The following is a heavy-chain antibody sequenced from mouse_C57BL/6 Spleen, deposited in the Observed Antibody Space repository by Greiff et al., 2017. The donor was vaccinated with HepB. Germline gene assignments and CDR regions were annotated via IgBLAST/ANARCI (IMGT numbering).Heavy chain of an antibody. CDR3: AYYDYDPYYFDY. V-gene: IGHV1-81*01. D-gene: IGHD2-4*01. CDR2: IYPRSGNT. CDR1: GYTFTSYG. Sequence: ESGPELVKPGASVKISCKASGYTFTSYGISWVKQRTGQGLEWIGEIYPRSGNTYYNEKFKGKATLTADKSSSTAYMELRSLTSEDSAVYFCAYYDYDPYYFDYWGQGTTLTVSS. J-gene: IGHJ2*01.